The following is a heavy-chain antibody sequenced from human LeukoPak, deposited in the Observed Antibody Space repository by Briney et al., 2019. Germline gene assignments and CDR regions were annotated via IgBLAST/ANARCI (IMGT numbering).Heavy chain of an antibody. CDR3: AKDGSGSYYGNFDY. J-gene: IGHJ4*02. CDR2: IRYDGSNK. CDR1: GFTGSGYG. D-gene: IGHD3-10*01. V-gene: IGHV3-30*02. Sequence: PGGSLRLSCAAAGFTGSGYGMHWVGQAPGKGLGGVAFIRYDGSNKYYADSVKGRFTISRDNSKNTLYLQMNSLRAEDTAVYYCAKDGSGSYYGNFDYWGQGPLVTVSS.